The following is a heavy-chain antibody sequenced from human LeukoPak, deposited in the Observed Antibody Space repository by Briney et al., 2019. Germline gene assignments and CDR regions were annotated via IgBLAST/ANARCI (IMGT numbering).Heavy chain of an antibody. CDR3: ARRLRPYYFEY. CDR2: INHSGST. V-gene: IGHV4-39*07. CDR1: GGSISSNSYY. D-gene: IGHD5-12*01. J-gene: IGHJ4*02. Sequence: SETLSLTCAVSGGSISSNSYYWGWLRQPPGKGLEWIGEINHSGSTNYNPSLKSLVTISVDTSKNQFSLKLISVTSADTAVYYCARRLRPYYFEYWGQGTLVTVSS.